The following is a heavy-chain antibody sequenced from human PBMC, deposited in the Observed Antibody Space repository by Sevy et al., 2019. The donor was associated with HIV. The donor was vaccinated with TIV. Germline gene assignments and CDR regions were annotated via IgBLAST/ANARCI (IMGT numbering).Heavy chain of an antibody. CDR1: GFTFSTYG. CDR2: IWFGGSNT. J-gene: IGHJ4*02. Sequence: GGSLRLSCAASGFTFSTYGMHWVRQAPGKGLEWVAVIWFGGSNTYYADSVKGRFTISIDIAKNTLNLQMNSLRVEDTAVYCCARDLEFYDYRDSPPAFMPDHWGQGTLVTVSS. CDR3: ARDLEFYDYRDSPPAFMPDH. D-gene: IGHD3-16*01. V-gene: IGHV3-33*01.